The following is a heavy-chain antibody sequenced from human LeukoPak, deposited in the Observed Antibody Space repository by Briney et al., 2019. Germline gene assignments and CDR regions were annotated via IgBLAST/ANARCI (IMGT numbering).Heavy chain of an antibody. D-gene: IGHD3-10*01. CDR3: ATGLLWFGEFTFDY. CDR1: GFTFISYW. V-gene: IGHV3-74*01. Sequence: GGSLRLSCAPSGFTFISYWMHWVRQAPGKGLVWVSRINSDGSSTSYADSVKGRFTISRDNAKNTLYLQMNSLRAEDTAVYYCATGLLWFGEFTFDYWGQGSLVTVSS. J-gene: IGHJ4*02. CDR2: INSDGSST.